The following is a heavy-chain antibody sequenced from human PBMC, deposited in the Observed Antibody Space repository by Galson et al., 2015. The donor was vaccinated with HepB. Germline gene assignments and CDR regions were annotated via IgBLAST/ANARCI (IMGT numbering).Heavy chain of an antibody. CDR2: INHSGST. CDR3: ARGSEDNYGSFDY. CDR1: GGSFSGFY. D-gene: IGHD3-10*01. J-gene: IGHJ4*02. V-gene: IGHV4-34*01. Sequence: LSLTCAVYGGSFSGFYWSWIRQPPGKGLEWIGEINHSGSTNYNPSLKSRVTISVETSKSQFSLKLSSVTAADTAIYYCARGSEDNYGSFDYWGQGTLVTVSS.